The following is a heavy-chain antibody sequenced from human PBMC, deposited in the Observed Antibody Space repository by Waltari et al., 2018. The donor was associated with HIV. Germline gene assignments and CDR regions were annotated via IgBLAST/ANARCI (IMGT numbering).Heavy chain of an antibody. D-gene: IGHD2-21*01. Sequence: QSGAEVRKPGQSLKISCQASGYSFNSYWIAWVRQMPGKGLEWMGSIYPADSDTRYSPSFRGQVIISVDKSVNTASLQWATVKASDSAIYYCARPIVGLLEAFDIWGQGTPVTVSS. CDR3: ARPIVGLLEAFDI. V-gene: IGHV5-51*01. CDR2: IYPADSDT. CDR1: GYSFNSYW. J-gene: IGHJ3*02.